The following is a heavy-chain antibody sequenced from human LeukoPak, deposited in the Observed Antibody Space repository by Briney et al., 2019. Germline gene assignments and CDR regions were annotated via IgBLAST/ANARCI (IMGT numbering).Heavy chain of an antibody. CDR1: GFTFSSYS. V-gene: IGHV3-48*01. D-gene: IGHD5-12*01. CDR3: ARVGYSGYDQQFDY. J-gene: IGHJ4*02. CDR2: ISSSSSTI. Sequence: GGSLRLSCAASGFTFSSYSMNWVRQAPGKGLEWVSYISSSSSTIYYADSVKGRFTISRDNAKNSLYLRMNSLRAEDTAVYYCARVGYSGYDQQFDYWGQGTLVTVSS.